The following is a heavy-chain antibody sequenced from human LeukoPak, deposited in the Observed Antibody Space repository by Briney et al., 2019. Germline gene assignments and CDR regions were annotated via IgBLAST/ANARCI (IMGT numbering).Heavy chain of an antibody. Sequence: GGSLRLSCAASGFTFSSYTMNWVRQGPGKGLEWVSAITGSGGDTHYADSVKGRFTISRDNSKNTLYLQMNSLRAEDTAVYYCAKDGPDWESYFDYWGQGTLVTVSS. V-gene: IGHV3-23*01. CDR3: AKDGPDWESYFDY. CDR2: ITGSGGDT. D-gene: IGHD3/OR15-3a*01. J-gene: IGHJ4*02. CDR1: GFTFSSYT.